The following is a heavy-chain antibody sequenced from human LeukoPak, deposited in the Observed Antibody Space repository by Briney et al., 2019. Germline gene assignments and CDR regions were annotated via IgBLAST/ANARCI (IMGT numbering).Heavy chain of an antibody. J-gene: IGHJ4*02. V-gene: IGHV1-69*05. CDR2: IIPIFGTA. CDR1: GGTFSSYA. Sequence: GASVKVSCKASGGTFSSYAISWVRQAPGQGLEWMGGIIPIFGTANYAQKFQGRVTITTDESTSTAYMELSSLRSEDTAVYYCARVNDFWRGALDYWGQGTLVTVSS. CDR3: ARVNDFWRGALDY. D-gene: IGHD3-3*01.